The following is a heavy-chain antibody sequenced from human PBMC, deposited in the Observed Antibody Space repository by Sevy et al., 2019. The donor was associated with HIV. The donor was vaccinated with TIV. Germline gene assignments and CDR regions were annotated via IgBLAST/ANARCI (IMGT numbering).Heavy chain of an antibody. CDR1: GYTFTSYA. CDR2: INTNTGNP. J-gene: IGHJ6*02. Sequence: ASVKVSSKASGYTFTSYAMNWVRQPPGQGLEWMGWINTNTGNPTCAQGFTGRFVFSLDTSVSTAYLQISSLKAEDTAVYYSARRYSGDYYGMDVWGQGTTVTVSS. CDR3: ARRYSGDYYGMDV. V-gene: IGHV7-4-1*02. D-gene: IGHD2-21*01.